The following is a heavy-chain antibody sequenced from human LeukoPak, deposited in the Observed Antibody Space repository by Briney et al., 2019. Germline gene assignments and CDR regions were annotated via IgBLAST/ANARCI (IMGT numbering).Heavy chain of an antibody. CDR1: GFTFSDYW. CDR2: INGDGTST. J-gene: IGHJ4*02. CDR3: AKLVGAITGIDY. V-gene: IGHV3-74*01. D-gene: IGHD1-26*01. Sequence: GVSLRLSCAASGFTFSDYWMHWVRQAPGKGLVWVSRINGDGTSTRYADSVKGRFTISRDNAKNTLYLQMNSLSAEDTAVYYCAKLVGAITGIDYWGQGTLVTVS.